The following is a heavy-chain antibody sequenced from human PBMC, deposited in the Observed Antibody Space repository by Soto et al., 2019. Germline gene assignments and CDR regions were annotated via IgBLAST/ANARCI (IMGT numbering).Heavy chain of an antibody. CDR1: GFTFGDYA. Sequence: GGSLRLSCTASGFTFGDYAMSWVRQAPGKGLEWVGFIRSKAYGGTTEYAASVKGRFTISRDDSKSIAYLQMNSLKTEDTAVYYCTREDYSIAAAGYFDYWGQGTLVTVSS. V-gene: IGHV3-49*04. J-gene: IGHJ4*02. CDR2: IRSKAYGGTT. CDR3: TREDYSIAAAGYFDY. D-gene: IGHD6-13*01.